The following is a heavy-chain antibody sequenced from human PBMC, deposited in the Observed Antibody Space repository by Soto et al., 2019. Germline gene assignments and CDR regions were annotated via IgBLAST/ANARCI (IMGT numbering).Heavy chain of an antibody. V-gene: IGHV3-74*01. CDR3: ARVYTGYYRIDY. CDR1: GFTFSGYW. J-gene: IGHJ4*02. D-gene: IGHD1-26*01. CDR2: IKSDGSDT. Sequence: EEQLVESGGGLVQSGGSLRLSCAASGFTFSGYWMHWVRQAPGKGLVWVSRIKSDGSDTSYADSVKGRFTISRDNAKNTLYLQMNSLRAEDTAIYYCARVYTGYYRIDYGGQGTLVTVSS.